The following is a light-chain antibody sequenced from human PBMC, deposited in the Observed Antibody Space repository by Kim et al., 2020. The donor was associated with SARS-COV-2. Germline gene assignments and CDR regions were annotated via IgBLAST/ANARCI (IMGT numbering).Light chain of an antibody. Sequence: PLKLTCILSSGHNNSAIAWLPQLPGKGPRYLMRVYSDGRHTKGDGIPDRFSGSSSGSEYYLTISGLQSEDEADYYCQTWGSGIGVFGGGTQLTVL. V-gene: IGLV4-69*01. CDR2: VYSDGRH. CDR1: SGHNNSA. CDR3: QTWGSGIGV. J-gene: IGLJ2*01.